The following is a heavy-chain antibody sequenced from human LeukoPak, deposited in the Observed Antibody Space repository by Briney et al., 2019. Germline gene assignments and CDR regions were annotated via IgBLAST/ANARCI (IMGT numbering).Heavy chain of an antibody. J-gene: IGHJ3*02. Sequence: SETLSLTCTVSGGSITSSSYYWGWIRQPPGKGLEWIGSIYYRGRTYYNPSLKSRVTISVDTSKNQVSLKLSSVTAADTAVYYCARAGYCSSTTCPDAFDIWGQGTKVTVSS. CDR2: IYYRGRT. CDR3: ARAGYCSSTTCPDAFDI. CDR1: GGSITSSSYY. V-gene: IGHV4-39*07. D-gene: IGHD2-2*01.